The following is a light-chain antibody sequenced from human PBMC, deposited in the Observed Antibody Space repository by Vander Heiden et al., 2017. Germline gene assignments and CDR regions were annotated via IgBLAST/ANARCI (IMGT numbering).Light chain of an antibody. V-gene: IGKV3-11*01. Sequence: EIVLTQSPATLSLSPGERATLTCRASQSVSSYLAWYQQKPGQAPRLLIYDASNRATGIPARFSGSGSGTDFTLTISSLEPEDFAVYYCQQRSNGPPYTFGGWTKVEIK. CDR1: QSVSSY. CDR2: DAS. J-gene: IGKJ4*01. CDR3: QQRSNGPPYT.